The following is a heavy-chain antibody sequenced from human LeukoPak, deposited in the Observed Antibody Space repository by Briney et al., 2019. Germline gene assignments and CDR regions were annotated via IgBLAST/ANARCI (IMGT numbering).Heavy chain of an antibody. V-gene: IGHV4-34*01. Sequence: SETLSLTCAVYGGSFSGYYWSWIRQPPGKGLEWIGEINHSGSTNYNPSLKSRVTISVDTSKNQFSLKLSSVTAADTAVYYCARGGSYHQHRSSWRYYYYYMDVWGKGTTVTVSS. CDR2: INHSGST. J-gene: IGHJ6*03. D-gene: IGHD6-13*01. CDR1: GGSFSGYY. CDR3: ARGGSYHQHRSSWRYYYYYMDV.